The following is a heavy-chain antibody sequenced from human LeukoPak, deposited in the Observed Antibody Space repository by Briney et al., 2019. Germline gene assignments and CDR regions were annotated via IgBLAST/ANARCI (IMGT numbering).Heavy chain of an antibody. Sequence: GGSLRLSCAASGFTFSSYAMSWVRPAPGKGLEWGSTISGSGGNTYYADSVKGRFTISRDKSKNTLYLQMNSLRAEDTAVYYCAKRHSSGWWSIDYWGQGTLVTVSS. CDR3: AKRHSSGWWSIDY. V-gene: IGHV3-23*01. D-gene: IGHD6-19*01. J-gene: IGHJ4*02. CDR2: ISGSGGNT. CDR1: GFTFSSYA.